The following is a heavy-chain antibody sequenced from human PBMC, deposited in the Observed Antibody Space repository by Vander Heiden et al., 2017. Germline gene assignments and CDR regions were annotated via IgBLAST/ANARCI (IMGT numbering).Heavy chain of an antibody. CDR2: IRGSGSST. D-gene: IGHD3-22*01. Sequence: EVQLLESGGDLVQPGGSLRLSCAASGFTFSSYAMNWVRQATGKGLEWVSGIRGSGSSTYYADSVKGRFTISRDDSQNTLYLQMNSLRAADTAVYYCAKPNSTGYYYQAEYFHHWGQGTLVTVSS. J-gene: IGHJ1*01. V-gene: IGHV3-23*01. CDR1: GFTFSSYA. CDR3: AKPNSTGYYYQAEYFHH.